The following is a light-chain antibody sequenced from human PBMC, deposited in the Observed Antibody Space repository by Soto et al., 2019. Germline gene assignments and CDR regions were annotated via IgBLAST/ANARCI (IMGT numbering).Light chain of an antibody. V-gene: IGLV1-40*01. CDR3: KSYDSSLSGGV. CDR1: SSNIGTGYD. CDR2: GNS. J-gene: IGLJ1*01. Sequence: QSVLTQPPSVSGAPGQRVTISCTGSSSNIGTGYDIHWYQQVPGTAPKLLIYGNSNRPSGVPDRFSGSKSGTSASLAITGLQAEDEADYYCKSYDSSLSGGVFGTGTKLTVL.